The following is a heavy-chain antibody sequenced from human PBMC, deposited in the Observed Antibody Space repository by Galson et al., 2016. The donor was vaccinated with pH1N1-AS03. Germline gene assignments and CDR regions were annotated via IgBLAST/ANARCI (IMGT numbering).Heavy chain of an antibody. CDR1: GYTFTTYD. D-gene: IGHD2-15*01. CDR3: ARGVLGCSGPACSGTLRFDP. Sequence: SVKVSCKASGYTFTTYDINWVRQAPGQGLEWMGWMNPDSGNTGYAPSFQGRVTITRDTSISTAYMELSSLRSEDTAVYYCARGVLGCSGPACSGTLRFDPWGQGTLVTVSS. CDR2: MNPDSGNT. V-gene: IGHV1-8*03. J-gene: IGHJ5*02.